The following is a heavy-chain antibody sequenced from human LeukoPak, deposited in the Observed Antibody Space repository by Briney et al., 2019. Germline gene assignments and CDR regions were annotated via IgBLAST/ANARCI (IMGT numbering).Heavy chain of an antibody. V-gene: IGHV5-51*01. CDR1: GYTFSTYW. CDR3: ARVITMIRGVPDRFDP. J-gene: IGHJ5*02. CDR2: IYPGDSDT. D-gene: IGHD3-10*01. Sequence: GQSLKISCKGSGYTFSTYWIAWVRQMAGQGLEWMGIIYPGDSDTRYSPSFQGQVTISADKSITTAYLQWSSLKVSDTAMYYCARVITMIRGVPDRFDPWGQGTLVTVSS.